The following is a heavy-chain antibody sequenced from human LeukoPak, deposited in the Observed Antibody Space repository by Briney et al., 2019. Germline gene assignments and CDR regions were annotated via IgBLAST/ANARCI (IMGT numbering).Heavy chain of an antibody. CDR1: GFTVSSTY. V-gene: IGHV3-53*01. CDR2: VYKDGKM. D-gene: IGHD2-21*01. CDR3: ASRHCSGGDCYFAGADPFDH. Sequence: GGSLRLSCAASGFTVSSTYMSWVRQSPGKGLEWVSVVYKDGKMFYTDSVKGRFAISRDTSKNTVYLQMNNLRAEDTAVYYCASRHCSGGDCYFAGADPFDHWGQGTLVTVSS. J-gene: IGHJ4*02.